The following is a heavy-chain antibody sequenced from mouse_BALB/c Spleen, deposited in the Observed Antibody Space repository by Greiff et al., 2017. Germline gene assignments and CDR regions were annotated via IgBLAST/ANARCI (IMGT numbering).Heavy chain of an antibody. V-gene: IGHV5-9*03. CDR1: GFTFSSYT. CDR3: ASDSSGFAD. CDR2: ISSGGGNT. D-gene: IGHD1-1*01. Sequence: EVKLVESGGGLVKPGGSLKLSCAASGFTFSSYTMSWVRQTPEKRLEWVATISSGGGNTYYPDSVKGRFTISRDNAKNNLYLQMTSLRSEDTALYYCASDSSGFADRGEGTLVTVSA. J-gene: IGHJ3*01.